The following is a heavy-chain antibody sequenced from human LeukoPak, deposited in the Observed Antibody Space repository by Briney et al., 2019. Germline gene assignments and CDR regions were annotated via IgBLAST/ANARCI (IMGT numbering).Heavy chain of an antibody. CDR3: ARVEGP. CDR1: GFPFSSYW. Sequence: GGSLRLSCVASGFPFSSYWMTWVRQAPGKGLEWVANIKQDGSKKSYVDSVKGRFTISRDNARNSLYLQMNSLRAEDTAVYYCARVEGPWGQGTLVTVSS. CDR2: IKQDGSKK. V-gene: IGHV3-7*03. J-gene: IGHJ4*02.